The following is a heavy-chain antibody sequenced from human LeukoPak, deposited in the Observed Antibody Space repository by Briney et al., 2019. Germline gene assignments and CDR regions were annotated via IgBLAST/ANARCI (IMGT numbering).Heavy chain of an antibody. J-gene: IGHJ4*02. CDR1: GFTFSSYG. CDR3: AKDPGSLDYGDSILDY. D-gene: IGHD4-17*01. Sequence: GGSLRLSCAASGFTFSSYGMHWVRQAPGKGLEWVAVISYDGSNKYYADSVKGRFTISRDNSKNTLYLQMNSLRAEDTAVYYCAKDPGSLDYGDSILDYWGQGTLVTVSS. V-gene: IGHV3-30*18. CDR2: ISYDGSNK.